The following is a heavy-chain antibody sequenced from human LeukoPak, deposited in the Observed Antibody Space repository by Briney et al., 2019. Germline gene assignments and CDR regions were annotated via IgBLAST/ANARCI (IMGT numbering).Heavy chain of an antibody. Sequence: SETLSLTCAVYGGSFSGYYWSWIRQPPGKGLEWIGGINHSGSTNYNPSLKSRVTISVDTSKNQFSLKLSSVTAADTAVYYCAREPLAAAGLPFDYWGQGTLVTVSS. D-gene: IGHD6-13*01. CDR3: AREPLAAAGLPFDY. CDR2: INHSGST. J-gene: IGHJ4*02. CDR1: GGSFSGYY. V-gene: IGHV4-34*01.